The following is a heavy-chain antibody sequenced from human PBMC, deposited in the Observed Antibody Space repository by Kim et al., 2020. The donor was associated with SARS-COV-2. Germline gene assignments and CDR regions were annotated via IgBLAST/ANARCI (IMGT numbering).Heavy chain of an antibody. Sequence: SETLSLTCAVYGGSFSGYYWSWIRQPPGKGLEWIGEINHSGSTNYNPSLKSRVTISVDTSKNQFSLKLSSVTAADTAVYYCARLISAGRRNWFDPWGQGTLVTVSS. J-gene: IGHJ5*02. CDR1: GGSFSGYY. CDR3: ARLISAGRRNWFDP. D-gene: IGHD6-25*01. CDR2: INHSGST. V-gene: IGHV4-34*01.